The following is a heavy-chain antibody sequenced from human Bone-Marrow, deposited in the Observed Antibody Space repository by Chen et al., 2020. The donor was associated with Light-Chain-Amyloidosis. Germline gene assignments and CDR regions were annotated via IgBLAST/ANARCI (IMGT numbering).Heavy chain of an antibody. V-gene: IGHV3-23*04. CDR2: VSGSTVST. D-gene: IGHD3-10*01. J-gene: IGHJ4*02. CDR1: GINFSSFG. Sequence: EVQLVESGGGLVQPGGFLRLSCATSGINFSSFGMSWVRQAPGKGLEWVSTVSGSTVSTYYAGAVKGRFIISRDNSKSTLYLQMNSLRAGDTAVYFCTRKGGYFDFWGQGSLVTVSS. CDR3: TRKGGYFDF.